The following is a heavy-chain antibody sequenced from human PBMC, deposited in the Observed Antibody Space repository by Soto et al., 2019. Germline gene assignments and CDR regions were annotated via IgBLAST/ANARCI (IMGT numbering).Heavy chain of an antibody. CDR1: TFTFSSYA. CDR2: ISGSGDTT. V-gene: IGHV3-23*01. Sequence: EVQLLESGGGLVQPGGSLRLSCAASTFTFSSYAMNWVRQAPGKGLEWVSAISGSGDTTYYADSVKGRFTISRDNSKNTLYLQMNSLRDEDTAVYYCATRPAGALEYLLYVGCDYWGQGTLVTVSS. CDR3: ATRPAGALEYLLYVGCDY. J-gene: IGHJ4*02. D-gene: IGHD3-3*01.